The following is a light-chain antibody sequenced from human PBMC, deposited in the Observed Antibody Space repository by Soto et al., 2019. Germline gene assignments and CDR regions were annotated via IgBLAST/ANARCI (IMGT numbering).Light chain of an antibody. CDR2: DAS. CDR3: QQFNSYPIT. Sequence: AIQLTQSPSSLSASVGDRVTITCRASQGISSALAWHQQKPGKAPKVLIYDASSLQSGVPSKFSGSVSGTDFTLTISSLQPEDFATYYCQQFNSYPITFGQGTRLEIK. J-gene: IGKJ5*01. V-gene: IGKV1-13*02. CDR1: QGISSA.